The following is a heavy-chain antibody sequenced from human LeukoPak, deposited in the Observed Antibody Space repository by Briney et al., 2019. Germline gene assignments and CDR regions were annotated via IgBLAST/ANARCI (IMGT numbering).Heavy chain of an antibody. CDR2: IYTSGST. D-gene: IGHD2-2*01. Sequence: SETLSLTCTVSVGSIRSGGYYWSWIRQPAGKGLEWIGRIYTSGSTNYNPSLKSRVTMSVDTSKNQFSLKLSSVTAADTAVYYCARDGEVPAATLYYYYGMDVWGQGTTVTVSS. CDR3: ARDGEVPAATLYYYYGMDV. CDR1: VGSIRSGGYY. J-gene: IGHJ6*02. V-gene: IGHV4-61*02.